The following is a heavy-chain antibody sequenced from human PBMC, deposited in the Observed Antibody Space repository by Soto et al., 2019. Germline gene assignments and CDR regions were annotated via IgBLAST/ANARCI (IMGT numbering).Heavy chain of an antibody. CDR3: ATRGYCGGDCFSY. CDR1: GYTFTGYY. D-gene: IGHD2-21*02. J-gene: IGHJ4*02. CDR2: INPNTGGT. V-gene: IGHV1-2*02. Sequence: ASVKVSCKASGYTFTGYYMHWLRQAPGQGLEWMGWINPNTGGTNYAQKFQGRVTMTRDTSISTGYMELTRLRSDDTAVYYCATRGYCGGDCFSYWGQGTPVTVSS.